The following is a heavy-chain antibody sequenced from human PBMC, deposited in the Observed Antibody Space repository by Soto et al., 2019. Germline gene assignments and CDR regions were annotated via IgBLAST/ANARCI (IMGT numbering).Heavy chain of an antibody. CDR1: GGSISRSVYY. CDR3: ARDPIVRGVVGWYFDL. D-gene: IGHD3-10*01. V-gene: IGHV4-31*11. J-gene: IGHJ2*01. Sequence: QVQLQESGPGLVKPSQTLSLTCAVSGGSISRSVYYCNWIRQHPGKGLEWIGYIRNSGTTYYNPSLKSRLSFSVDTSKNQFSLKLNSVTTADTAVYYCARDPIVRGVVGWYFDLWGRGTLVTVSS. CDR2: IRNSGTT.